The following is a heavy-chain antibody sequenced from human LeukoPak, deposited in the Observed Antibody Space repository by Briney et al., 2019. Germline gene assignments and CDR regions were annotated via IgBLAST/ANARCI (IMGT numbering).Heavy chain of an antibody. D-gene: IGHD5-12*01. V-gene: IGHV1-2*02. Sequence: ASVKVSCKASGYTFTSDYMHWVRQAPGQGLEWMGWINPNSGGTNYAQRFQVRVTMTRDTSISTAYMELSRLRSDDTAVYYCTRAYTGFEAFDYWGQGTLVTVSS. CDR3: TRAYTGFEAFDY. CDR1: GYTFTSDY. CDR2: INPNSGGT. J-gene: IGHJ4*02.